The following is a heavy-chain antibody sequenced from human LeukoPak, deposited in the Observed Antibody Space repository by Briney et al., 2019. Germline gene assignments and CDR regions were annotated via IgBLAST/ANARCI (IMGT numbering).Heavy chain of an antibody. D-gene: IGHD6-13*01. CDR3: ARGIDSSSWYNWFDP. V-gene: IGHV4-61*02. Sequence: SSETLSLTCTVSGGSISSGNYYWSWIRQPAGKGLEWIGRIYTSGSTNYNPSLKSRVTISVDTSKNQFSLKLSSVTAADTAVYYCARGIDSSSWYNWFDPWGQGTLVTVSS. CDR2: IYTSGST. J-gene: IGHJ5*02. CDR1: GGSISSGNYY.